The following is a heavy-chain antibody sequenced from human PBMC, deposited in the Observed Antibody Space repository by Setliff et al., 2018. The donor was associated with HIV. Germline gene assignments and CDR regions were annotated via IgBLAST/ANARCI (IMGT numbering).Heavy chain of an antibody. CDR2: IHPGDSDT. CDR1: GYNFASYW. J-gene: IGHJ3*02. Sequence: GESLKISCKGSGYNFASYWIGWVRQMSGRGLEWMGIIHPGDSDTRYSPSFEGQVTISVDKSISTAYLQWSSLKAEDTAVYYCASCSGNWPYDVGEIWGQGTMVTVSS. V-gene: IGHV5-51*01. CDR3: ASCSGNWPYDVGEI. D-gene: IGHD3-22*01.